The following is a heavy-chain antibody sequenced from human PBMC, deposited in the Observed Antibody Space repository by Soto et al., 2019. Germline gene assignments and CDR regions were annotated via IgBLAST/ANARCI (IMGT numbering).Heavy chain of an antibody. Sequence: PGGSLRLSCAASGFTFSSYEMNWVRQAPGKGLEWVSYISSSGSTIYYADSVKGRFTISRDNAKNSLYLQMNSLRAEDTAVYYCARDMWGPYYFDYWGQGTLVTVSS. CDR2: ISSSGSTI. J-gene: IGHJ4*02. D-gene: IGHD1-26*01. V-gene: IGHV3-48*03. CDR3: ARDMWGPYYFDY. CDR1: GFTFSSYE.